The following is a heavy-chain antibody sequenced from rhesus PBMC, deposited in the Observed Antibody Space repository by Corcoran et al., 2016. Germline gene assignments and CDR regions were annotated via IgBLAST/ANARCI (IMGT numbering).Heavy chain of an antibody. Sequence: QVQLQESGPGLVKPSETLPLTCAVSGASISSNYWSWIRQAPGKGLEGIGRIYGGGRSTDYNPSLKSRVTMSIDTSKNQFSLKLKSVPAADTAVYYCARDLPSSDRFDVWGAGVLVTVSS. J-gene: IGHJ5-1*01. CDR1: GASISSNY. D-gene: IGHD2-39*01. CDR3: ARDLPSSDRFDV. V-gene: IGHV4S2*01. CDR2: IYGGGRST.